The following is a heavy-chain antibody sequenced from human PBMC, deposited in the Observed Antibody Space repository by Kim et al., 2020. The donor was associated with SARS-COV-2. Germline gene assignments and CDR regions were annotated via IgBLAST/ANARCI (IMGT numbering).Heavy chain of an antibody. CDR2: ISSNGGST. Sequence: GGSLRLSCSASGFTFSSYAMHWVRQAPGKGLEYVSAISSNGGSTYYADSVKGRFTISRDNSKNTLYLQMSSLRAEDTAVYYCVKDCSGGSCYSEKPHDFYYWGQGTLVTVSS. V-gene: IGHV3-64D*06. D-gene: IGHD2-15*01. CDR1: GFTFSSYA. CDR3: VKDCSGGSCYSEKPHDFYY. J-gene: IGHJ4*02.